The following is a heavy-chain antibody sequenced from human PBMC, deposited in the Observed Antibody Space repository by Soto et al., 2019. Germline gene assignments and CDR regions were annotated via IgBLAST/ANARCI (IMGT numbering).Heavy chain of an antibody. V-gene: IGHV3-23*01. D-gene: IGHD5-12*01. CDR2: ISGSGGST. Sequence: EVQLLESGGGLVQPGGSLRLSCAASGFTFSSYAMSWVRQAPGKGLEWVSAISGSGGSTYYADSVKGRFTISRDNSKNTLYLQMNSLRAEDTAVYYCAKGPKKPTRLIVAPFDYWGQGTLVTVSS. CDR1: GFTFSSYA. J-gene: IGHJ4*02. CDR3: AKGPKKPTRLIVAPFDY.